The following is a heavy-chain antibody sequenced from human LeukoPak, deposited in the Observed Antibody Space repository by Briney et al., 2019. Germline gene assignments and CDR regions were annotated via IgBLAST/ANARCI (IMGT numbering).Heavy chain of an antibody. D-gene: IGHD3-10*01. CDR1: GYTFTSYY. CDR3: ARASITMVRGVSRTQFYYYYGMDI. Sequence: ASVKVSCKASGYTFTSYYMHWVRQAPGQGLEWMGIINPSGGSTSYAQKFQGRVTMTRNTSISTAYMELSSLRSEDTAVYYCARASITMVRGVSRTQFYYYYGMDIWGQGTTVTVSS. J-gene: IGHJ6*02. V-gene: IGHV1-46*01. CDR2: INPSGGST.